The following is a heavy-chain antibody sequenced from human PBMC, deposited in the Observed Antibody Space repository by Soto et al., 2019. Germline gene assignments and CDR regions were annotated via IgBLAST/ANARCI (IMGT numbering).Heavy chain of an antibody. D-gene: IGHD2-15*01. CDR3: EKDLYCSGGSCYSGWYFDL. J-gene: IGHJ2*01. CDR1: GFTFSSCA. Sequence: EVQLLESGGGLVQPGGSLRLSCAASGFTFSSCAMSWVRQAPGKELEWVSAISGSGGSTYYADSVKGRFTISRDNSKNTLYMQMNSLRDEDTAVYYCEKDLYCSGGSCYSGWYFDLWGRGTLVTVSS. CDR2: ISGSGGST. V-gene: IGHV3-23*01.